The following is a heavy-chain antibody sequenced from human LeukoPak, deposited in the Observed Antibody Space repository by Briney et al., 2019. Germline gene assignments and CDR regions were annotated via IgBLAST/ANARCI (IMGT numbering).Heavy chain of an antibody. CDR1: GGSFSGYY. V-gene: IGHV4-34*01. J-gene: IGHJ4*02. Sequence: SETLSLTCAVYGGSFSGYYWSWIRQPPGKGLEWIGEINHSGSTNYNPSLKSRVTISVDTSKNQFSLKLSSVTAADTAVYYYARLAAAHWGQGTLVTVSS. CDR3: ARLAAAH. CDR2: INHSGST. D-gene: IGHD6-13*01.